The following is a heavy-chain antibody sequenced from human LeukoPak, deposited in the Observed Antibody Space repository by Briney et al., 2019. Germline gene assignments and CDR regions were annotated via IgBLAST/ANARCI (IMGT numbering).Heavy chain of an antibody. J-gene: IGHJ4*02. D-gene: IGHD1-26*01. Sequence: PGGSLRLSCAASGFTFSSYWMHWVRQAPGKGLVWVSRINPDGRTITYADSVKGRFTISRDNAKNTLYLQMNSLRVEDTAVYYCARVAVGRYDFDYRGQGTLVTVSS. CDR2: INPDGRTI. CDR1: GFTFSSYW. V-gene: IGHV3-74*03. CDR3: ARVAVGRYDFDY.